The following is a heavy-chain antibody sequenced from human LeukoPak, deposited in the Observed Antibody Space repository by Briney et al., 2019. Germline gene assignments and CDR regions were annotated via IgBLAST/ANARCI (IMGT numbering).Heavy chain of an antibody. V-gene: IGHV4-30-2*02. CDR2: IYHSGST. CDR3: ARASVALRYYGMDV. CDR1: GGSISSGGYS. D-gene: IGHD5-12*01. Sequence: SETLSLTCAVSGGSISSGGYSWSWIRQPPGKGLEWIGYIYHSGSTYYNPSLKSRVTISVDRSKNQFSLKLSSVTAADTAVYYCARASVALRYYGMDVWGQGTTVTVSS. J-gene: IGHJ6*02.